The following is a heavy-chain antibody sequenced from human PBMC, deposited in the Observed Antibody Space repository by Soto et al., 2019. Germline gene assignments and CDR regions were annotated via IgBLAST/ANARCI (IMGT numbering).Heavy chain of an antibody. J-gene: IGHJ5*02. D-gene: IGHD2-2*02. V-gene: IGHV1-2*04. CDR1: GSTFSDYY. CDR2: INPNSGGT. Sequence: ASVKGSCKASGSTFSDYYIHWVRQAPGQGLDWMGWINPNSGGTNYAQKFQGWVTMTRDTSISTAYMELSRLRSDDTAVYYCARGGGYCSSTSCYKFWFDPWGQGTLVTVSS. CDR3: ARGGGYCSSTSCYKFWFDP.